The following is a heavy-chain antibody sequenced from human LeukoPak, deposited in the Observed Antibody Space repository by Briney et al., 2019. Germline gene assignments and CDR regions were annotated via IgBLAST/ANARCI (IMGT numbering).Heavy chain of an antibody. CDR2: IYYRGNT. Sequence: PSETLALTCTVSGGSISGGAYYCSWSRQHPGKGLEWIGSIYYRGNTYYIPSLQGRVAISVDTSQKPFSLKLSSVTAADTAVYYCARWQYWDTGGYFGFWGQGPLVPVSS. D-gene: IGHD4-23*01. V-gene: IGHV4-31*03. CDR1: GGSISGGAYY. CDR3: ARWQYWDTGGYFGF. J-gene: IGHJ4*02.